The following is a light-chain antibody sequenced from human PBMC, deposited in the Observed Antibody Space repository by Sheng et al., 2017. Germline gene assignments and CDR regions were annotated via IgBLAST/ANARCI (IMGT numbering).Light chain of an antibody. Sequence: QSALTQPASVSGSPGQSITISCTGTSSDVGSYNLVSWYQQHPGKAPTLMIYEVSQRPSGVSNRFSGSKSGNTASLTISGLQAEDEADYYCCSYAGSNTYVVFGGGDQADRP. CDR1: SSDVGSYNL. CDR3: CSYAGSNTYVV. V-gene: IGLV2-23*02. CDR2: EVS. J-gene: IGLJ2*01.